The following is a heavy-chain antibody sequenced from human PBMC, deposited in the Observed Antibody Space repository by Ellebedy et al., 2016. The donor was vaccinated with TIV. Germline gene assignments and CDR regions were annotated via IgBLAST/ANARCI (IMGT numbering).Heavy chain of an antibody. D-gene: IGHD5-24*01. V-gene: IGHV5-51*01. CDR1: GYSFISYW. CDR2: IYPDDSDT. Sequence: KVSCKGSGYSFISYWIGWVRQMPGKGLEWMGIIYPDDSDTRYSPSLQGQITISADKSISTTYLQWSSLKASDTAIYYCARVGREKGGYNDYYFDFWGQGTLVTVSS. CDR3: ARVGREKGGYNDYYFDF. J-gene: IGHJ4*02.